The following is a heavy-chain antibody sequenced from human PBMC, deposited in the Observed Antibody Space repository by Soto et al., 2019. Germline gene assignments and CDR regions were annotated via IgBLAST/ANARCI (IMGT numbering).Heavy chain of an antibody. D-gene: IGHD3-3*01. V-gene: IGHV4-34*02. CDR1: GGSLSVYY. Sequence: QVQLQQWGAGLLKPSETLSLTCGVYGGSLSVYYWSWIRQSPGKGLEWIGEINHSGSTNYNPSFKSRVTISVDTSKNQFSVKLTSVTAADTAVYYCALFPVRFSTFSSYMDVWGGGTTVTVSS. CDR3: ALFPVRFSTFSSYMDV. J-gene: IGHJ6*03. CDR2: INHSGST.